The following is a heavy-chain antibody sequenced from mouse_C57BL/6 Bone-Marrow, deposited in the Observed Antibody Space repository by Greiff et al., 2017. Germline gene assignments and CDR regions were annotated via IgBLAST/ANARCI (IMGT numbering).Heavy chain of an antibody. CDR1: GFNIKNTY. J-gene: IGHJ2*01. CDR3: AFTTVVARFPYFDY. Sequence: EVKLQQSVAELVRPGASVKLSCTASGFNIKNTYMHWVKQRPEQGLEWIGRIDPANGNTKYAPKFQGKATITADTSSNTAYLQLSSLTSEDTAIYYCAFTTVVARFPYFDYWGQGTTLTVSS. D-gene: IGHD1-1*01. CDR2: IDPANGNT. V-gene: IGHV14-3*01.